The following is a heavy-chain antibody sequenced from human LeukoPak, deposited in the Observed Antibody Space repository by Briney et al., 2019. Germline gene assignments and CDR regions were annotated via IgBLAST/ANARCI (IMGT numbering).Heavy chain of an antibody. D-gene: IGHD4-11*01. Sequence: SETLSLTCTVSGGSISSSSYYWGWIRQHPGKGLEWIGYIYYSGSTYYNPSLKSRVTISVDTSKNQFSLKLSSVTAADTAVYYCARPLTTSNDAFDIWGQGTMVTVSS. CDR1: GGSISSSSYY. V-gene: IGHV4-31*03. CDR3: ARPLTTSNDAFDI. CDR2: IYYSGST. J-gene: IGHJ3*02.